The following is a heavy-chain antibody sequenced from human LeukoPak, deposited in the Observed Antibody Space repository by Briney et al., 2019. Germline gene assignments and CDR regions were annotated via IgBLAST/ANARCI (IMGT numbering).Heavy chain of an antibody. CDR3: ATSTAAAGTD. CDR2: IKQDGSEK. V-gene: IGHV3-7*03. Sequence: GGSLRLSCAAPGFTFSNLWMSWVRQAPGKGLKWVANIKQDGSEKYYADSVKGRFTISRDNAQNSLYLQMNSLRAEDTAIYYCATSTAAAGTDWGQGTLVTVSS. CDR1: GFTFSNLW. J-gene: IGHJ4*02. D-gene: IGHD6-13*01.